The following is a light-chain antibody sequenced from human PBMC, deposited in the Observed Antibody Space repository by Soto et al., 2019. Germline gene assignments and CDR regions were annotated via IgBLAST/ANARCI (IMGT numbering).Light chain of an antibody. CDR2: SAS. J-gene: IGKJ4*01. V-gene: IGKV1-9*01. CDR1: QSIRSL. CDR3: QQLSRYPLT. Sequence: DIQMTQSPSTLSASVGDRVTITCRASQSIRSLLAWYQQKPGKAPDLLIYSASTLQSGVPSRFSGSGSETEFSLTIRALQPEDFATYYCQQLSRYPLTFGGGTKVDIK.